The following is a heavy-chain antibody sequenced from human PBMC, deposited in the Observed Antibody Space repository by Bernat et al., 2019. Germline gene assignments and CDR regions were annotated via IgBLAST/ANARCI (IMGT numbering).Heavy chain of an antibody. D-gene: IGHD3-16*02. CDR3: AKSVYDYVWGSYRSGYFDY. CDR2: IVVGSGNT. Sequence: QLVQSGAEVKKPGSSVKVSCKASGFTFTSSAVQWVRQARGQRLEWIGWIVVGSGNTNYAQKFQERVTITRDMSTSTAYMELSSLRSEDTAVYYCAKSVYDYVWGSYRSGYFDYWGQGTLVTVSS. V-gene: IGHV1-58*01. CDR1: GFTFTSSA. J-gene: IGHJ4*02.